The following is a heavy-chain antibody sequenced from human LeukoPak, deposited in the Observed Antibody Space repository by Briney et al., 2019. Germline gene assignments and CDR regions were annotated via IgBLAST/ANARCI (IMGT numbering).Heavy chain of an antibody. D-gene: IGHD4-17*01. V-gene: IGHV4-38-2*02. Sequence: NPSETLSLTCTVSGYSISSGYYWGWIRQPPGKGLEWIGSIYHSGRTFYNPSLKSRVTISVDTSKNQFSLKLSSVTAADTAVYYCARFKGYGDYYFDYWGQGTLVTVSS. CDR2: IYHSGRT. J-gene: IGHJ4*02. CDR3: ARFKGYGDYYFDY. CDR1: GYSISSGYY.